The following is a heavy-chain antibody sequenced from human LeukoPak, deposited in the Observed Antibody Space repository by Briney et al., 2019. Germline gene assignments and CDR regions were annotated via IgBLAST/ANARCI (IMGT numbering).Heavy chain of an antibody. CDR2: INSDGSST. D-gene: IGHD3-3*01. V-gene: IGHV3-74*01. CDR1: GFTFSSYW. Sequence: GGSLRLSCAASGFTFSSYWMHWVRQAPGKGLVWVSRINSDGSSTSYADSVKGRFTISRDNAKNTLYLQMNSLRAEDTAVYYCARGAADFWSGYYGYFDYWGQGTLVTVSS. CDR3: ARGAADFWSGYYGYFDY. J-gene: IGHJ4*02.